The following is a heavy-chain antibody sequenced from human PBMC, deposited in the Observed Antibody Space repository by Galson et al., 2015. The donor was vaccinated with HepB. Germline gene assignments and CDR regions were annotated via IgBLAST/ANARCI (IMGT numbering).Heavy chain of an antibody. D-gene: IGHD3-22*01. CDR2: IRYDGSNK. J-gene: IGHJ6*02. Sequence: SLRLSCAASGFTFSSYGMHWVRQAPGKGLEWVAFIRYDGSNKYYADSVKGRFTISRDNSKNTLYLQMNSLRAEDTAVYYCAKEGQISQYYYDSSGYYEENYYYGMDVWGQGTTVTVSS. CDR3: AKEGQISQYYYDSSGYYEENYYYGMDV. CDR1: GFTFSSYG. V-gene: IGHV3-30*02.